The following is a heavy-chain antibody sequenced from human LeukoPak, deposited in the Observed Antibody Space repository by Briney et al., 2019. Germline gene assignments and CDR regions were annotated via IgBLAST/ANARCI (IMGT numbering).Heavy chain of an antibody. J-gene: IGHJ3*01. CDR3: VRSPRDGYNDAFDV. CDR2: IYPGDSET. D-gene: IGHD5-24*01. CDR1: GYTFTTYW. Sequence: PGESLKISCKGSGYTFTTYWIGWVRQMPGKGLEWVGIIYPGDSETRYSPSFQDQVTISADKSISTAYLQWSSLQASDTAMYYCVRSPRDGYNDAFDVWGQGTMVTVSS. V-gene: IGHV5-51*01.